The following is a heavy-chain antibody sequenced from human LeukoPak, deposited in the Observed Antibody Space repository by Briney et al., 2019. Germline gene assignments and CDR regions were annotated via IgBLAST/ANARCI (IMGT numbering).Heavy chain of an antibody. Sequence: PSETLSLTCTVSGGSISGSSYFWSWIRQPPGKGLEWIGEINHSGSTNYNPSLKSRVTISVDTSKNQFSLKLSSVTAADTAVYYCARGPRNSSGYYYGRNYFDYWGQGTLVTVSS. CDR1: GGSISGSSYF. D-gene: IGHD3-22*01. CDR3: ARGPRNSSGYYYGRNYFDY. J-gene: IGHJ4*02. CDR2: INHSGST. V-gene: IGHV4-39*07.